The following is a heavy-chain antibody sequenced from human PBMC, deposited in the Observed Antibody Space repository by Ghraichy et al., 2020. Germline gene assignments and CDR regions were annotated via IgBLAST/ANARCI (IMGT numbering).Heavy chain of an antibody. V-gene: IGHV4-39*01. CDR1: GGSISSSSYY. Sequence: SETLSLTCTVSGGSISSSSYYWGWIRQPPGKGLEWIGSIYYSGSTYYNPSLKSRVTISVDTSKNQFSLKLSSVTAADTALYYCARFLGVEVGATMAKVGFDYWGQGTLVTVSS. CDR2: IYYSGST. D-gene: IGHD1-26*01. J-gene: IGHJ4*02. CDR3: ARFLGVEVGATMAKVGFDY.